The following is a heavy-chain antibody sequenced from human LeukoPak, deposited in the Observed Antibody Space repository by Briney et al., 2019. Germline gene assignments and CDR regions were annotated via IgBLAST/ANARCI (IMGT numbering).Heavy chain of an antibody. V-gene: IGHV3-30*03. CDR2: LSFDGSNK. CDR1: GFTFSSYG. J-gene: IGHJ4*02. CDR3: ASGVRGRNWDYDIDY. D-gene: IGHD1-7*01. Sequence: QPGRSLRLSCAASGFTFSSYGMHWVRQAPGKGLEWVAVLSFDGSNKYYADSVKGRFTISRDNAKNSLYLQMNSLRAEDTAVYYCASGVRGRNWDYDIDYWGQGTLVTVSS.